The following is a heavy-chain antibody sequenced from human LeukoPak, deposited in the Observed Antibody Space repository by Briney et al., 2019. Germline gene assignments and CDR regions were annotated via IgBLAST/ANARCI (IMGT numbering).Heavy chain of an antibody. Sequence: ASVKVSCTASGYTFTGYYMHWVRQAPGQGLEWMGWINPNSGGTNYAQKFQGRVTMTRDTSISTAYMELSRLRSDDTAVYYCARGPFTIFGPLPDYWGQGTLVTVSS. CDR2: INPNSGGT. CDR1: GYTFTGYY. V-gene: IGHV1-2*02. J-gene: IGHJ4*02. CDR3: ARGPFTIFGPLPDY. D-gene: IGHD3-3*01.